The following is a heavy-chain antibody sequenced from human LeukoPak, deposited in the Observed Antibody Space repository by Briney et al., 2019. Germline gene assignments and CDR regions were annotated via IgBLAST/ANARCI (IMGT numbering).Heavy chain of an antibody. D-gene: IGHD3-10*01. CDR1: GGSISSYY. J-gene: IGHJ5*02. Sequence: SETLSLTCTVSGGSISSYYWSWIRQPAGKGLEWIGRIHTSGSTNYNPSLKSRVTMSVDTSKNQFSLRLSSVTVADTAVYYCARTPLRGATFFTSYPNWFDTWGQGTLVTVSS. CDR3: ARTPLRGATFFTSYPNWFDT. V-gene: IGHV4-4*07. CDR2: IHTSGST.